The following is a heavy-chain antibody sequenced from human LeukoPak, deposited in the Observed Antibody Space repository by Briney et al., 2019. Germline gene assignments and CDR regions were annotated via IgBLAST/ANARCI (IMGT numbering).Heavy chain of an antibody. CDR2: INPNGVNT. V-gene: IGHV1-46*01. Sequence: ASVKVSCKASGYIFSTYYMHWVRQAPGQGLEWMGVINPNGVNTTDAQKFQGRVTMTRDTSSSTVHMELSSLRSEDTAVYYCVRGISFGYFDYWGQGTLVTVSS. D-gene: IGHD3-10*01. CDR3: VRGISFGYFDY. J-gene: IGHJ4*02. CDR1: GYIFSTYY.